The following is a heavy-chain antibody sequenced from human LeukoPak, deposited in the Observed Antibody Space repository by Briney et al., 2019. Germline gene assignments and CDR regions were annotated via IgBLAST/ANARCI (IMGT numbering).Heavy chain of an antibody. Sequence: GGSLRLSCAASGFTFSSYWMNWARQAPGKGLEWVSAISGSGGSTYYADSVKGRFTISRDNSKNTLYLQMNSLRAEDTAVYYCAKQLSRYYDFWSGNFDYWGQGTLVTVSS. J-gene: IGHJ4*02. D-gene: IGHD3-3*01. V-gene: IGHV3-23*01. CDR1: GFTFSSYW. CDR2: ISGSGGST. CDR3: AKQLSRYYDFWSGNFDY.